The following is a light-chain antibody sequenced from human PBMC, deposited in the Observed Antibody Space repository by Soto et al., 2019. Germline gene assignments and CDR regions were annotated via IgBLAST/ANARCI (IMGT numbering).Light chain of an antibody. CDR3: QQYGSSGT. CDR2: GAS. Sequence: EIVLTQSPGTLSLSPGERATLSCRASQSVSNNYLAWYQQKPGQAHRLLIYGASNRVTGIPDRFSGSGSGTDFTLTISRLEPEDFAVYYCQQYGSSGTFGQGTKVDIK. J-gene: IGKJ1*01. CDR1: QSVSNNY. V-gene: IGKV3-20*01.